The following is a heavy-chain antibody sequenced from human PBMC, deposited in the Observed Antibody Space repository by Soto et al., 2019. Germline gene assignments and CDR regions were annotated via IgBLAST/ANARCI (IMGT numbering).Heavy chain of an antibody. CDR2: INPSGGST. D-gene: IGHD2-8*01. V-gene: IGHV1-46*01. CDR3: ARDLVVLMVYAIPYYYYYGMDV. CDR1: GYTFTSYY. J-gene: IGHJ6*02. Sequence: ASVKVSCKASGYTFTSYYMHWVRQAPGQGXEWMGIINPSGGSTSYAQKFQGRVTMTRDTSTSTVYMELSSPRSEDTAVYYCARDLVVLMVYAIPYYYYYGMDVWGQGTTVTVSS.